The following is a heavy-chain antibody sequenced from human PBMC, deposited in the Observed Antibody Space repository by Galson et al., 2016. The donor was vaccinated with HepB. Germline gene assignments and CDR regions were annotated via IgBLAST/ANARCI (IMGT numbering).Heavy chain of an antibody. V-gene: IGHV1-69*06. CDR1: GGTFSIYA. CDR2: IIPIFGTA. CDR3: ARGYTSGWYWCGP. Sequence: SVKVSCKASGGTFSIYAIRWVRQAPGQGLEWMGGIIPIFGTANYAQKFQGRVTITAEKSTSTAYMELTSLRSEDTAVYYCARGYTSGWYWCGPWGQGTLVTVSS. J-gene: IGHJ5*02. D-gene: IGHD6-19*01.